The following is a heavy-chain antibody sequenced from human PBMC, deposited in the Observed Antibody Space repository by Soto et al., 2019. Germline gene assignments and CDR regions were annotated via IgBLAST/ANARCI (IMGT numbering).Heavy chain of an antibody. Sequence: ASVKVSCKASGYTFTSYGISWVRQAPGQGLEWMGWISAYNGNTNYAQKLQGRVTMTTDTSTSTAYMEPRSLRSDDTAVYYCVRDRSGSSWFVYWGQGTLVTVSS. J-gene: IGHJ5*01. CDR2: ISAYNGNT. CDR1: GYTFTSYG. V-gene: IGHV1-18*01. D-gene: IGHD6-13*01. CDR3: VRDRSGSSWFVY.